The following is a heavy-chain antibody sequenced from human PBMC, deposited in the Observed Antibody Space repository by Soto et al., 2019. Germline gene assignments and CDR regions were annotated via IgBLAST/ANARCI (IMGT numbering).Heavy chain of an antibody. CDR1: GYTFTGYY. D-gene: IGHD3-3*01. J-gene: IGHJ5*02. CDR2: INPNSGGT. V-gene: IGHV1-2*02. CDR3: ARGGPGFWSGYYKNWFDP. Sequence: GASVKVSCKASGYTFTGYYMHWVRQAPGQGLEWMGWINPNSGGTNYAQKFQGRVTMTRDTSISTAYMELSRLRSDDTAVYYCARGGPGFWSGYYKNWFDPWGQGTLVTVSS.